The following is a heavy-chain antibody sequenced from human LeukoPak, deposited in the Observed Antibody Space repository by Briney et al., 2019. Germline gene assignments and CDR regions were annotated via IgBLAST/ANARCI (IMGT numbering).Heavy chain of an antibody. CDR2: RNPADSDT. Sequence: GESLKISCKGSGYTFTSYWIGWVRQMPGKGLEWIGLRNPADSDTRYSPSFQGQVTISADKSISTAHLQWSSLKASDTAMYYCARHDPYSGSWYYFDYWGQGTLVTVSS. D-gene: IGHD6-13*01. CDR3: ARHDPYSGSWYYFDY. V-gene: IGHV5-51*01. CDR1: GYTFTSYW. J-gene: IGHJ4*02.